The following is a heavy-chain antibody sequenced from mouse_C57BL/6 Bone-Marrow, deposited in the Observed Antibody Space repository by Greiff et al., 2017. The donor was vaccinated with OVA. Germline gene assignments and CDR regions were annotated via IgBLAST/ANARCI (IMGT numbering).Heavy chain of an antibody. D-gene: IGHD1-1*01. CDR1: GFNIKDYY. CDR3: AKIPFITTVVAGDFDV. V-gene: IGHV14-2*01. J-gene: IGHJ1*03. Sequence: EVQGVESGAELVKPGASVKLSCTASGFNIKDYYMHWVKQRTEQGLEWIGRIDPEDGETKYAPKFQGKATITADTSSNTAYLQLSSLTSEDTAVYYCAKIPFITTVVAGDFDVWGTGTTVTVSS. CDR2: IDPEDGET.